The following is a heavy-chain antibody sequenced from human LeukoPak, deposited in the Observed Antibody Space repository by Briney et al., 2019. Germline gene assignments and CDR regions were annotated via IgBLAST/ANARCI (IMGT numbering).Heavy chain of an antibody. J-gene: IGHJ4*02. CDR3: AKDRKSGSKKVYYFDY. V-gene: IGHV3-30*02. CDR2: IRYDGSNK. D-gene: IGHD1-26*01. CDR1: GFTFSSYG. Sequence: GGSLRLSCAASGFTFSSYGMHWVRQAPGKGLEWVAFIRYDGSNKYYADSVKGRFTISRDNSKNTLYLQMNSLRAKDTAVYYCAKDRKSGSKKVYYFDYWGQGTLVTVSS.